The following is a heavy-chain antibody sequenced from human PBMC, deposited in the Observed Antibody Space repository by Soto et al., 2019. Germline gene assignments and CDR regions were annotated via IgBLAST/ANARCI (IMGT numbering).Heavy chain of an antibody. J-gene: IGHJ4*02. D-gene: IGHD2-21*02. CDR2: LWSDGSNT. CDR3: ARDRDDSGDAGY. Sequence: SLRLSCVASGFSFNRFVMHWVRQAPGKGLEWVADLWSDGSNTYYSDSVRGRFTISRDNSKNTLYLQMNSLTAEDTAVYHCARDRDDSGDAGYWGQGTLVTVYS. V-gene: IGHV3-33*01. CDR1: GFSFNRFV.